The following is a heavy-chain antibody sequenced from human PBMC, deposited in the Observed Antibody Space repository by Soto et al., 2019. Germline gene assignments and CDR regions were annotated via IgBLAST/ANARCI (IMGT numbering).Heavy chain of an antibody. CDR2: IVVGSGNT. J-gene: IGHJ4*02. CDR1: GFTFTXXA. Sequence: QMQLVQSGPEVKKPGTSVKVSCKASGFTFTXXAXQWVRQARGQRLEWIGWIVVGSGNTNYAQKFQERVTITRDMSTSTAYMELSSLRSEDTAVYYCAASFPDIVVVPGGDYWGQGTLVTVSS. CDR3: AASFPDIVVVPGGDY. V-gene: IGHV1-58*02. D-gene: IGHD2-2*01.